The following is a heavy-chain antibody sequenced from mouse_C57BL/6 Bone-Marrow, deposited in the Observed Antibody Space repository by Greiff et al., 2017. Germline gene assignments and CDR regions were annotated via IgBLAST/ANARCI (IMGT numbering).Heavy chain of an antibody. V-gene: IGHV1-81*01. J-gene: IGHJ4*01. CDR1: GYTFTSYG. CDR2: IYPRSGNT. Sequence: QVQLQQSGAELARPGASVKLSCKASGYTFTSYGISWVKQRTGQGLEWIGEIYPRSGNTYYNEKFKGKATLAADKSSSTAYMELRSLTSEDSAVYFCARWGYYGSVDYWGQGTSVTVSS. D-gene: IGHD1-1*01. CDR3: ARWGYYGSVDY.